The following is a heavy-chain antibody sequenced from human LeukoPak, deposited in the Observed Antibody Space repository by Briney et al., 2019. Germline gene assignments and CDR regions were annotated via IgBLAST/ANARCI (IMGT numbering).Heavy chain of an antibody. CDR3: ARDLTLGDAFDI. V-gene: IGHV3-30-3*01. Sequence: PGGSLRLSCAASGFTFSSYWMHWVRQAPGKGLEWVAVISYDGSNKYYADSVKGRFTISRDNSKNTLYLQMNSLRAEDTAVYYCARDLTLGDAFDIWGQGTMVTVSS. J-gene: IGHJ3*02. D-gene: IGHD3-10*01. CDR2: ISYDGSNK. CDR1: GFTFSSYW.